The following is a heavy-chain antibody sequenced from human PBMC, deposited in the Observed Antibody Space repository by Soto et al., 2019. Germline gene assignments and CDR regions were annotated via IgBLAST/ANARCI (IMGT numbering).Heavy chain of an antibody. J-gene: IGHJ5*02. Sequence: QEPLVESGGGVLQPGTSLRLSCVASGFSFSKYGMHWVRQAPGKGLEWVAFVSSDGNNKYYADSVKGRFTISRDNSRNTVYLQVDSLRIDDTALYYCAKDRVIQLLPIWPDPWGQGTLVTVSS. CDR2: VSSDGNNK. D-gene: IGHD1-1*01. CDR3: AKDRVIQLLPIWPDP. V-gene: IGHV3-30*18. CDR1: GFSFSKYG.